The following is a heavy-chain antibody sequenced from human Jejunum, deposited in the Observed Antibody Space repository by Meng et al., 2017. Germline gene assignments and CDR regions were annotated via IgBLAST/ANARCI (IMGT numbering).Heavy chain of an antibody. J-gene: IGHJ4*02. Sequence: GESLKISCAASGFIFSNYAMSWVRQAPGRGLEWVSIITSGGTTYYEASVKGRFTISRDNLKSMLYLQMNSLRAEDTAIYYCAKDRSVRGVIDSQDYWGQGTLVTVSS. CDR3: AKDRSVRGVIDSQDY. CDR1: GFIFSNYA. V-gene: IGHV3-23*01. D-gene: IGHD3-10*01. CDR2: ITSGGTT.